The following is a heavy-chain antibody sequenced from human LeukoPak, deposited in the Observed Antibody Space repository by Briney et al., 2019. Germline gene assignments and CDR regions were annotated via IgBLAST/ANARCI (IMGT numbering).Heavy chain of an antibody. V-gene: IGHV3-7*03. CDR3: ARDAVLRNIAAAGYFDY. CDR1: GFTFSGAW. CDR2: IREDGTEK. D-gene: IGHD6-13*01. J-gene: IGHJ4*02. Sequence: PGGSLRLSCTASGFTFSGAWMTWVRQAPGKGLEWVANIREDGTEKNYVDSVKGRFTISRDNAKNSLYLQMNSLRAEDTALYYCARDAVLRNIAAAGYFDYWGQGTLVTVSS.